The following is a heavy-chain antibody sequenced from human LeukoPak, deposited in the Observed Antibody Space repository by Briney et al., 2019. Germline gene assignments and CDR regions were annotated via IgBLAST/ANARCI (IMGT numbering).Heavy chain of an antibody. CDR2: IYYSGSA. V-gene: IGHV4-59*08. Sequence: PSETLSLTCTVSGDSISSYYWSWIRQPPGKGLEWIGYIYYSGSANYNPSLKSRVTISVDTSKNHFSLKLSSVTAADTAVYYCARHSRSYDDFDYWVQGTLVTVSS. D-gene: IGHD1-26*01. CDR3: ARHSRSYDDFDY. CDR1: GDSISSYY. J-gene: IGHJ4*02.